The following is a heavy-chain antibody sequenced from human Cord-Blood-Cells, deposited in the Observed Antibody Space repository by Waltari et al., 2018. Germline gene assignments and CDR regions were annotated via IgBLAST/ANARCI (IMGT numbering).Heavy chain of an antibody. Sequence: QVQLVQSGAEVKQPGASATVSCTVSVYTLTQLSIHWVRQAPGKGLEWMGGFDPKDGETIYAQKFQGRVTMTEDTSTDTAEMELSSLRSEDTAVYYCATLGMVRPYWYFDLWGRGTLVTVSS. J-gene: IGHJ2*01. V-gene: IGHV1-24*01. CDR2: FDPKDGET. D-gene: IGHD7-27*01. CDR1: VYTLTQLS. CDR3: ATLGMVRPYWYFDL.